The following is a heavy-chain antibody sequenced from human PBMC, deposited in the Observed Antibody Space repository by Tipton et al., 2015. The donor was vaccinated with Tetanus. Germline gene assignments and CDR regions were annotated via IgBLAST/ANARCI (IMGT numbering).Heavy chain of an antibody. J-gene: IGHJ3*01. Sequence: SLRLSCAASGFIVSSSYMSWVRQTPGKGLELVSIIYSGGRTNFADSVKGRFAVSRDTSKNTLYLQMNTLRVEDTAIYYCAREAINSEDRRAFDVWGQGTMVTVSP. D-gene: IGHD3-22*01. CDR2: IYSGGRT. CDR1: GFIVSSSY. V-gene: IGHV3-53*01. CDR3: AREAINSEDRRAFDV.